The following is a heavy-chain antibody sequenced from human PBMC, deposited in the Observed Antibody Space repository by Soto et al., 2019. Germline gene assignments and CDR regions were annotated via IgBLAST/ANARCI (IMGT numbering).Heavy chain of an antibody. D-gene: IGHD6-13*01. CDR3: AKSQEIGTHFFDS. Sequence: GGSLRLSCEASGFTFSGFDMHWVRQPTGKGLEWVSSIGTAGDTYYAVSVKGRFTISRDNAKNSLSLQMNSLRAGDMAVYFCAKSQEIGTHFFDSWGQGTQVSVSS. CDR2: IGTAGDT. CDR1: GFTFSGFD. V-gene: IGHV3-13*01. J-gene: IGHJ4*02.